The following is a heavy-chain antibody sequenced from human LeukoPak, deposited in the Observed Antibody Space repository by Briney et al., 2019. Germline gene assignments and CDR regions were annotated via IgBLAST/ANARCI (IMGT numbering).Heavy chain of an antibody. D-gene: IGHD4-17*01. CDR2: ISYDGSNK. Sequence: GALRLSCAASGFTFSSYAMHWVRQAPGKGLEWVAVISYDGSNKYYADFVKGRFTISRDNSKNTPYLQMNSLRAEDTAVYYCARDDPPVHDYGDYAEDGYWGQGTLVTVSS. J-gene: IGHJ4*02. CDR3: ARDDPPVHDYGDYAEDGY. V-gene: IGHV3-30*04. CDR1: GFTFSSYA.